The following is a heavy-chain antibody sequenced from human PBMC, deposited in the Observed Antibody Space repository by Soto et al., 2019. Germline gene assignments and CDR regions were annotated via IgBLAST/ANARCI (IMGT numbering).Heavy chain of an antibody. CDR3: ARGTVVPAAISPDDAFGI. D-gene: IGHD2-2*01. CDR1: GYTFTSYG. Sequence: QVQLVQSGAEVKKPGASVKVSCKASGYTFTSYGISWVRQAPGQGLEWMGWISAYNGNTNYAQKLQGRVTMTTDTATSTANKELRSLRSDDTAVYYCARGTVVPAAISPDDAFGIWGQGTMVTVSS. J-gene: IGHJ3*02. CDR2: ISAYNGNT. V-gene: IGHV1-18*01.